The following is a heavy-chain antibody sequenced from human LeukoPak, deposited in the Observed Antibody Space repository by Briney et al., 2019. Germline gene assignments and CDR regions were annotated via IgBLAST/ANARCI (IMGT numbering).Heavy chain of an antibody. CDR1: GYTFTGYY. D-gene: IGHD3-22*01. V-gene: IGHV1-2*02. CDR2: INPNSGGT. CDR3: ARGGRYYDISLSYFVGDYYYYMDV. Sequence: ASVKVSCKASGYTFTGYYMHWVRQAPGQGLEWMGWINPNSGGTNYAQKFQGRVTMTRDTSISTAYMELSRLRSDDTAVYYCARGGRYYDISLSYFVGDYYYYMDVWGKGTTVTISS. J-gene: IGHJ6*03.